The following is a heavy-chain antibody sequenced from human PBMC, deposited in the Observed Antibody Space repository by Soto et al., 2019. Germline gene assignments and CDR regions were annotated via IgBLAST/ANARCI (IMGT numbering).Heavy chain of an antibody. CDR2: ISYDGSNK. CDR3: ARDPAPGYDRSGDYYNDDYGMDV. J-gene: IGHJ6*02. D-gene: IGHD3-22*01. V-gene: IGHV3-30-3*01. CDR1: GFTFSSYA. Sequence: GGSLRLSCAASGFTFSSYAMHWVRQAPGKGLEWVAVISYDGSNKYYADSVKGRFTISRDNSKNTLYLQMNSLRAEDTAVYYCARDPAPGYDRSGDYYNDDYGMDVWGQGTTVTVSS.